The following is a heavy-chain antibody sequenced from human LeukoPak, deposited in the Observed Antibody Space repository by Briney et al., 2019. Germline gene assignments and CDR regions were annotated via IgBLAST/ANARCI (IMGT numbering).Heavy chain of an antibody. CDR1: GYTFTDYY. V-gene: IGHV1-46*01. Sequence: ASVKVSCKASGYTFTDYYIHWVRQAPGQGLEWMGVINPSSGNTRYTQRFQGRVTMTRDTSTTTVYMELSTLRSEDTAVYYCARVRACGGDCYYDALHIWGRGTLVTVSS. D-gene: IGHD2-21*02. CDR3: ARVRACGGDCYYDALHI. J-gene: IGHJ3*02. CDR2: INPSSGNT.